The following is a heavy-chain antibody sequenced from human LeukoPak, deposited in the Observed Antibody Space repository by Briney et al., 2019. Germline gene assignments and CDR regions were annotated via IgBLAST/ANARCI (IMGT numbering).Heavy chain of an antibody. D-gene: IGHD2-2*01. V-gene: IGHV4-34*01. Sequence: SETLSLTCAVYGGSFSGYYWSWIRQPPGKGLEWIGEINHSGSTNYNPSLKSRVTISVDTSKNQFSLKLSSVTAADTAVYYCARWGVVPARRWTYYYYGMDVWGQGTTVTVSS. J-gene: IGHJ6*02. CDR2: INHSGST. CDR1: GGSFSGYY. CDR3: ARWGVVPARRWTYYYYGMDV.